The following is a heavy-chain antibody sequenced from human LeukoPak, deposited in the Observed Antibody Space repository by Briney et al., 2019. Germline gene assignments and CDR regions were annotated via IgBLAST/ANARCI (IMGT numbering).Heavy chain of an antibody. V-gene: IGHV3-21*01. J-gene: IGHJ5*02. CDR1: GFTLSSYA. D-gene: IGHD2-8*01. CDR3: AREILMGWFDL. CDR2: ISSRSNYI. Sequence: PGGSLRLSCAASGFTLSSYAMSWVRQAPGKGLEWVSSISSRSNYIYYADSVKGRFTVSRDNAKNSLYLQMNSLRPEDTAVYYCAREILMGWFDLWGQGTLVTVSS.